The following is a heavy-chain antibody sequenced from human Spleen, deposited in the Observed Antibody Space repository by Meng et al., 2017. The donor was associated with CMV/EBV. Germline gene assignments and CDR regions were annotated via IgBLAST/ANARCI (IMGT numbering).Heavy chain of an antibody. Sequence: GGSLRLSCKASGYTFTSYYMHWVRQAPGQGLEWMGIINPSGGSTSYAQKFQGRVTMTRDTSTSTVYMELSSLRSEDTAVYYCARDQRWLLDYWGQGTLVTVSS. D-gene: IGHD4-23*01. J-gene: IGHJ4*02. CDR3: ARDQRWLLDY. CDR2: INPSGGST. V-gene: IGHV1-46*01. CDR1: GYTFTSYY.